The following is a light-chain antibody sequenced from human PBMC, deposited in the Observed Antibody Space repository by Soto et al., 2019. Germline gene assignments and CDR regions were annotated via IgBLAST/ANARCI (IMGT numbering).Light chain of an antibody. CDR3: QQYNSYPWT. V-gene: IGKV1-5*01. J-gene: IGKJ1*01. CDR2: DAS. Sequence: DIQMTQSPSTLSASVGDRVTITCRASQSISSWLAWYQQKPGKAPKLLIYDASSLESGVPSRFSGSGSGTEFTLTITSLQTDDFETYYCQQYNSYPWTFGQGTKV. CDR1: QSISSW.